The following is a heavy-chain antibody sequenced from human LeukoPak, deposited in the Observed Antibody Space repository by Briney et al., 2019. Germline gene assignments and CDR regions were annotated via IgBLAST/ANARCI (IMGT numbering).Heavy chain of an antibody. CDR2: INGNGGGS. Sequence: GGSLRLSCAASGFTFSDHAMSWVRQAPAKGLEWVSSINGNGGGSYYIDSVKGRFTVSRDNSENALYLQMNSLRADDTAVFYCAKGEQGVDYWGRGTLVTVSS. CDR3: AKGEQGVDY. J-gene: IGHJ4*02. V-gene: IGHV3-23*01. CDR1: GFTFSDHA. D-gene: IGHD1/OR15-1a*01.